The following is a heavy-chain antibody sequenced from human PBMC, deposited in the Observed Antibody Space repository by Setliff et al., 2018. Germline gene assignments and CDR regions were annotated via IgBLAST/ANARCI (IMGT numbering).Heavy chain of an antibody. Sequence: SETLSLTCTVSGGSISSRSYYWAWIRQPPGKGLEWIGYIYYSGSTYYNPSLKSRVTMSVDTSKNQFSLKLSSATAADTAMYYCARGLSYYGSGSWTFDPWGQGTLVTVSS. D-gene: IGHD3-10*01. CDR3: ARGLSYYGSGSWTFDP. CDR1: GGSISSRSYY. CDR2: IYYSGST. V-gene: IGHV4-39*07. J-gene: IGHJ5*02.